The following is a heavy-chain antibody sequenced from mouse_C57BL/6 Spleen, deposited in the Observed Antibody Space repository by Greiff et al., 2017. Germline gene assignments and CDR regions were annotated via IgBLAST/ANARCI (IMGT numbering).Heavy chain of an antibody. J-gene: IGHJ3*01. CDR2: ISSGSSTI. CDR3: ARHYGSSAWFAY. CDR1: GFTFSDYG. Sequence: EVKLMESGGGLVKPGGSLKLSCAASGFTFSDYGMHWVRQAPEKGLEWVAYISSGSSTIYYADTVKGRFTISRDNANNTLFLQMTSLRSEDTAMYYCARHYGSSAWFAYWGQGTLVTVSA. V-gene: IGHV5-17*01. D-gene: IGHD1-1*01.